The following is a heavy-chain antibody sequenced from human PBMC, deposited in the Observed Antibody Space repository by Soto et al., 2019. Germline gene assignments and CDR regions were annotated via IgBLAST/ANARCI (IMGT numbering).Heavy chain of an antibody. D-gene: IGHD6-13*01. Sequence: SETLSLTCAVYGGSFSGYYWSWIRQPPGKGLEWIGEINHSGSTNYNPSLKSRVTISVDTSKNQFSLKLSSVTAADTAVYYCARGLTAAGIGYYFDYWGQGTLVTVS. J-gene: IGHJ4*02. CDR2: INHSGST. CDR1: GGSFSGYY. CDR3: ARGLTAAGIGYYFDY. V-gene: IGHV4-34*01.